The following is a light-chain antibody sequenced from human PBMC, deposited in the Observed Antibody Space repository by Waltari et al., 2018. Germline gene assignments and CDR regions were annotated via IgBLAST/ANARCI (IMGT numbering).Light chain of an antibody. V-gene: IGKV4-1*01. CDR1: PSVLYSSNNKNY. CDR3: QQYYNTPYT. Sequence: DIVMTQSPDSLAVSLGERVTINCKSSPSVLYSSNNKNYLAWYQQKPGQPPRLLIYWASTRQSGVPDRFSGSGSGTDFTLTISSLQAEDVAVYYCQQYYNTPYTFGQGTKLEIK. J-gene: IGKJ2*01. CDR2: WAS.